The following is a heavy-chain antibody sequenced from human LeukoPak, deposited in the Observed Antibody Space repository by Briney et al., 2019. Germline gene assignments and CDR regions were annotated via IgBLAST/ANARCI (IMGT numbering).Heavy chain of an antibody. V-gene: IGHV1-69*05. Sequence: SVKVSCKDSGGTFSSYAISWVRQAPGQGLEWMGRIIPIFGTANYAQKFQGRVTITTDESTSTAYMELSSLRSEDTAVYYCARGPGSYRDDYWGQGTLVTVSS. CDR1: GGTFSSYA. CDR3: ARGPGSYRDDY. J-gene: IGHJ4*02. D-gene: IGHD3-10*01. CDR2: IIPIFGTA.